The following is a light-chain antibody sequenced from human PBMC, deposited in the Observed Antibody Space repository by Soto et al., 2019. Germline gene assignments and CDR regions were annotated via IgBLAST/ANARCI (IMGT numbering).Light chain of an antibody. J-gene: IGLJ1*01. CDR2: EVS. CDR3: TSYTSSSSYV. Sequence: QSALTQPRSVSGSPGQSITISCTGTSSDVGGYNYVSWYQQHPGKAPKLMIYEVSNRPSGVSNRFSGSKSGNTASLTISGLQAEDEADYYCTSYTSSSSYVFGTGTTVTVL. V-gene: IGLV2-14*01. CDR1: SSDVGGYNY.